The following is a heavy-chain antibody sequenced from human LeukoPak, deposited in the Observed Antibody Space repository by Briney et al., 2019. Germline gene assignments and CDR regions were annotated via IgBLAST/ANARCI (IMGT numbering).Heavy chain of an antibody. CDR3: ARDLGYDSRGYYSTWFDP. Sequence: GASVKVSCKASGYTFTTYGILWVRQAPGQGLEWMGWISAYNGNTNYAQKLQGRVTMTTDTSTSTAYMELRSLRSDETAVYYCARDLGYDSRGYYSTWFDPWGQGTLVTVSS. CDR1: GYTFTTYG. J-gene: IGHJ5*01. V-gene: IGHV1-18*01. D-gene: IGHD3-22*01. CDR2: ISAYNGNT.